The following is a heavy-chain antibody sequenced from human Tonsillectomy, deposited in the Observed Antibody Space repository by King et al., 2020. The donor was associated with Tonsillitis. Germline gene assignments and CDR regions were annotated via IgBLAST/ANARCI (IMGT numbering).Heavy chain of an antibody. Sequence: VQLVESGAEVKKPGAAVKVSCKASGYTFTGYYIHWVRQAPGQGLECMGWIHPNSGGTNYAQRSQGRVTMTRDTYIRIAYMELSRLRADDTAVYYCARDLGYSGYDVAFNMGGQGTMVTVSS. V-gene: IGHV1-2*02. D-gene: IGHD5-12*01. CDR1: GYTFTGYY. CDR2: IHPNSGGT. CDR3: ARDLGYSGYDVAFNM. J-gene: IGHJ3*02.